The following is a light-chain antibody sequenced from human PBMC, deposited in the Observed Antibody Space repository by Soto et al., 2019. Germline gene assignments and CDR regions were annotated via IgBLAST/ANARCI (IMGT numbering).Light chain of an antibody. CDR3: QQYGSWT. CDR1: QSISSNY. Sequence: EIVLTQSPGTLSVSPGERATLSCRASQSISSNYLAWYQQKPGQAPSRLIYGASSRATGIPDRFSGSGSGTDFTLTISSLEPEDSAIYYCQQYGSWTFGQGTKVEIK. CDR2: GAS. J-gene: IGKJ1*01. V-gene: IGKV3-20*01.